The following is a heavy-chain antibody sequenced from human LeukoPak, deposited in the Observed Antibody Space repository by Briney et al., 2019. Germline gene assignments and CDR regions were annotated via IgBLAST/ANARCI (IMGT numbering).Heavy chain of an antibody. J-gene: IGHJ4*02. CDR1: GFTLSIYG. CDR3: ARGGACSRTSCYTYFDY. CDR2: IWYDGSNK. D-gene: IGHD2-2*01. V-gene: IGHV3-33*01. Sequence: GGSPRLSCAASGFTLSIYGMHWVRQAPGKGLEWVATIWYDGSNKYYADSVQGRFTISRDNSKNTLYLQMSSLRAEDTAVYYCARGGACSRTSCYTYFDYWGQGTLVTVSS.